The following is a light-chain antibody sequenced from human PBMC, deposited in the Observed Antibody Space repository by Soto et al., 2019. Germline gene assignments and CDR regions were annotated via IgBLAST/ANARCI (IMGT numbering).Light chain of an antibody. CDR2: GVT. Sequence: QSALTQPPSASGSPGQSVTISCTGTSSDVGGYNFVSWYQQHPGKAPKLMISGVTNRPAGVSNRFSGSKSGNTASLTITGLQAEDEADYYCSSYTTSSTWVFGGGTKLTVL. CDR3: SSYTTSSTWV. J-gene: IGLJ3*02. V-gene: IGLV2-14*01. CDR1: SSDVGGYNF.